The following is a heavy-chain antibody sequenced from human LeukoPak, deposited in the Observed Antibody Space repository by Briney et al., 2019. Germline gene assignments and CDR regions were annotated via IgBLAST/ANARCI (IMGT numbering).Heavy chain of an antibody. J-gene: IGHJ6*02. CDR2: IYYSGST. Sequence: SGTLSLTCTVSGGSISSNFWSWIRQPPGKGLEWIGYIYYSGSTNYNPSLKSRVTISVDTSKNQFSLKLSSVTAADTAVYYCARGTNWGQAPAYGMDVWGQGTTVTVSS. CDR3: ARGTNWGQAPAYGMDV. CDR1: GGSISSNF. D-gene: IGHD7-27*01. V-gene: IGHV4-59*08.